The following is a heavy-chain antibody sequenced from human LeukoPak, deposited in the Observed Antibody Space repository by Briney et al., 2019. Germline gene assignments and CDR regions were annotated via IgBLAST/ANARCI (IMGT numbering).Heavy chain of an antibody. D-gene: IGHD5-18*01. CDR1: GGSFSGYY. J-gene: IGHJ6*02. CDR2: INHSGST. CDR3: ARWSRDTAMVPKIYYYYGMEA. Sequence: PSETLSLTCAVYGGSFSGYYWSWIRQPPGKGLEWIGEINHSGSTNYNPSLKSRVTISVDTSKNQFSLRLSSVTAADTAVYYCARWSRDTAMVPKIYYYYGMEAWGQGTTVTVSS. V-gene: IGHV4-34*01.